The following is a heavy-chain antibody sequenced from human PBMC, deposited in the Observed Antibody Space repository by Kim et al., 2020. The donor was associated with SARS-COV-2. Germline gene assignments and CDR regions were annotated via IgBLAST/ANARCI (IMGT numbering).Heavy chain of an antibody. Sequence: SETLSLTCTVSGGSISSYYWSWIRQPPGKGLEWIGYIYYSGSTNYNPSLKSRVTISVDTSKNQFSLKLSSVTAADTALYYCARHARVTMIVVVTPGAFDIWGQGTMVTVSS. CDR2: IYYSGST. CDR3: ARHARVTMIVVVTPGAFDI. V-gene: IGHV4-59*08. CDR1: GGSISSYY. J-gene: IGHJ3*02. D-gene: IGHD3-22*01.